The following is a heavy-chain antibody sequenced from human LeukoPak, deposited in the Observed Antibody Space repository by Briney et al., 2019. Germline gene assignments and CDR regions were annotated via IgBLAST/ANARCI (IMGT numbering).Heavy chain of an antibody. J-gene: IGHJ3*02. CDR2: ISSSSSYI. CDR1: GFTFSSYS. Sequence: GGSLRLSCAAPGFTFSSYSMNWVRQAPGKGLEWVSSISSSSSYIYYADSVKGRFTISRDNAKNSLYLQMNSLRAEDTAVYYCARDRGGSYGWAFDIWGQGTMVTASS. V-gene: IGHV3-21*01. CDR3: ARDRGGSYGWAFDI. D-gene: IGHD1-26*01.